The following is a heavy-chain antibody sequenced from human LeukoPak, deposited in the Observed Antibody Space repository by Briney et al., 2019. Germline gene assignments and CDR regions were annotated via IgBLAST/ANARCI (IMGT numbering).Heavy chain of an antibody. CDR1: GFTFSDYY. Sequence: PGGSLRLSCAASGFTFSDYYMSWIRQAPGKGLEWIGSIYHSGSTYYNPSLKSRVTISVDTSKNQFSLKLSSVTAADTAVYYCARVLLTPRTTYYFDYWGQGTLVTVSS. CDR3: ARVLLTPRTTYYFDY. V-gene: IGHV4-38-2*01. D-gene: IGHD1-1*01. CDR2: IYHSGST. J-gene: IGHJ4*02.